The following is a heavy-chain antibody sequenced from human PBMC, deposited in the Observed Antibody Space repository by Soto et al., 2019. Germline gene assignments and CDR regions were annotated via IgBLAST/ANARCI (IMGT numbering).Heavy chain of an antibody. J-gene: IGHJ5*02. D-gene: IGHD6-19*01. CDR2: SYHGGTT. CDR1: GYSIMGGSY. V-gene: IGHV4-38-2*02. Sequence: SETLSLTCTVAGYSIMGGSYWSWILQPPGKGPEWIASSYHGGTTFYNPSLKSGITISVDTSNNQFSLKLTSVTAADTAVYYCARVHVMVVAGSTFDPWGHGPLVTFSS. CDR3: ARVHVMVVAGSTFDP.